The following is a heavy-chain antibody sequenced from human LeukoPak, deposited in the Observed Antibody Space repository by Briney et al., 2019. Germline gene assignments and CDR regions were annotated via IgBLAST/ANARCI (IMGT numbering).Heavy chain of an antibody. D-gene: IGHD3-10*01. CDR1: GYTFTSYG. V-gene: IGHV1-3*01. CDR2: ISAGNGNT. Sequence: ASVKVSCKASGYTFTSYGISWVRQAPGQRLEWMGWISAGNGNTKYSQKFQGRVTITRDTSASTAYMKLSSLRSEDTAVYYCARDRGVTMVRGVIDSFDYWGQGTLVTVSS. J-gene: IGHJ4*02. CDR3: ARDRGVTMVRGVIDSFDY.